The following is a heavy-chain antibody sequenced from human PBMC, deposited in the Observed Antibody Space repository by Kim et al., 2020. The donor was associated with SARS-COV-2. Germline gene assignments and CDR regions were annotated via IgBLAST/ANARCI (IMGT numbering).Heavy chain of an antibody. J-gene: IGHJ5*02. V-gene: IGHV5-51*01. D-gene: IGHD1-26*01. CDR3: ARYRSGSWGWFDP. Sequence: SGPHFQGQVTISADKSIRTAYLQWSSLKASDTAMYYCARYRSGSWGWFDPWGQGTLVTVSS.